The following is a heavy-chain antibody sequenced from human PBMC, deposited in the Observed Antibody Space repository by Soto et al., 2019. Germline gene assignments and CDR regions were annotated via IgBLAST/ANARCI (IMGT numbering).Heavy chain of an antibody. V-gene: IGHV3-23*01. J-gene: IGHJ4*02. D-gene: IGHD2-8*01. CDR1: GFTFSSYA. CDR2: ITGSGGST. Sequence: GGSLRLSCAASGFTFSSYAMSWVRQAPGKGLEWVSGITGSGGSTYYADSVKGRFTISRDNSKNTLFLQMNSLRAEDTAVYYCAKDTRRDIVRQSGFDYWGQGTLVTVSS. CDR3: AKDTRRDIVRQSGFDY.